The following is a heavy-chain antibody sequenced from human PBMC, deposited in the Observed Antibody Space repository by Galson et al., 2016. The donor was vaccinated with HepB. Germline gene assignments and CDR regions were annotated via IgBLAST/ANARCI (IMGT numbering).Heavy chain of an antibody. Sequence: SLRISCAGSGLSLSPYAMSWGRQAPGKGLEWVSGISASGGSKTYGDSVRGRFIIYRDNSNNQLFLQMNSLTTEDTAIYFCAKDRLSGHGDYSWGIFDIWGRGTEVTVSS. CDR3: AKDRLSGHGDYSWGIFDI. CDR2: ISASGGSK. J-gene: IGHJ3*02. D-gene: IGHD4-17*01. CDR1: GLSLSPYA. V-gene: IGHV3-23*01.